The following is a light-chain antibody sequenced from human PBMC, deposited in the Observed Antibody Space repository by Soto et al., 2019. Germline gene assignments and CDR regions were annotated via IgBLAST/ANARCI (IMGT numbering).Light chain of an antibody. J-gene: IGKJ1*01. V-gene: IGKV3-20*01. Sequence: VLTQSPGTPTLPPVLSARLSYSTSQSVSSSYLAWYQQKPGQAPRLLIYGASSRATGIPDRFIGSGSGTDFTLATSRLEPEDCAVYSCQQYGSSPKFGQGTKV. CDR2: GAS. CDR1: QSVSSSY. CDR3: QQYGSSPK.